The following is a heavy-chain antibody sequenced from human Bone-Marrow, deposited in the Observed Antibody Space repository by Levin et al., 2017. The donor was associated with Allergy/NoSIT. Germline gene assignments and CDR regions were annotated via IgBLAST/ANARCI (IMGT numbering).Heavy chain of an antibody. Sequence: TGGSLRLSCVASGFVFSAYGFHWVRQAPGKGLEWVAFIYYDGSETHYADSVEGRFTISRDSSKTTVYLQMNSLRGDDTATYFCARDGSGTYFSIWGQGTPVTVSS. D-gene: IGHD2/OR15-2a*01. J-gene: IGHJ4*02. CDR2: IYYDGSET. CDR3: ARDGSGTYFSI. CDR1: GFVFSAYG. V-gene: IGHV3-33*01.